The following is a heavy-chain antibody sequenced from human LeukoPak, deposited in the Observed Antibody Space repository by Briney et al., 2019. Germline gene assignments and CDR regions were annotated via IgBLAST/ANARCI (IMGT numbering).Heavy chain of an antibody. CDR2: ISSSGNNI. J-gene: IGHJ4*02. Sequence: GGSLRLSCAASGFTFSSYEMNWVRQAPGKGLEWVSYISSSGNNIYFADSVKGRLTISRDNAKNSLFLQMNSLRAEDTAVYYCARVTYAVPDYWGQGTLVAVSS. CDR1: GFTFSSYE. D-gene: IGHD2/OR15-2a*01. CDR3: ARVTYAVPDY. V-gene: IGHV3-48*03.